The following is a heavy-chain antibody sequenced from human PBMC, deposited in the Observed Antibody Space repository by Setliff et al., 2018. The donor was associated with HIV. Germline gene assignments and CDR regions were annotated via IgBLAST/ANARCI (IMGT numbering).Heavy chain of an antibody. CDR2: INPNSGGT. D-gene: IGHD6-13*01. Sequence: ASVKVSCKASGCTFTGYYMHWVRQAPGQGLGWMGWINPNSGGTNYAQKFQGRVTMTRDTSISTAYMELSRLRSDDTAVYYCARSGYSSSWYLDYYYYYGMNVWGQGTTVTVSS. J-gene: IGHJ6*02. CDR1: GCTFTGYY. V-gene: IGHV1-2*02. CDR3: ARSGYSSSWYLDYYYYYGMNV.